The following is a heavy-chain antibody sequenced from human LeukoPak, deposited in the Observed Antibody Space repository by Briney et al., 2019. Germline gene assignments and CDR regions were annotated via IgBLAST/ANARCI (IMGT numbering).Heavy chain of an antibody. J-gene: IGHJ6*03. V-gene: IGHV3-23*01. D-gene: IGHD3-9*01. CDR3: ARAPLPDDILTGYSSEYYYYYMDV. CDR2: ILGGAGST. Sequence: GGSLRLSCAASGFSFSSDGMSWVRQAPGKGLEWVSGILGGAGSTYYADSVKGRFTISRDNAKNSLYLQMNSLRAEDTAVYYCARAPLPDDILTGYSSEYYYYYMDVWGKGATVTVSS. CDR1: GFSFSSDG.